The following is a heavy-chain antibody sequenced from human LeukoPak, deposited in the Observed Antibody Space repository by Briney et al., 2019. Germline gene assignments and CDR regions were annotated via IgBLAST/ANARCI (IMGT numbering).Heavy chain of an antibody. CDR2: IYPGDSDT. CDR1: GYTFTSYW. V-gene: IGHV5-51*01. CDR3: ARHGGGYCRSTSCYLFDP. Sequence: HGESLKISCKASGYTFTSYWIGWVRQMPGKGLEWMGIIYPGDSDTKYSPSFQGQVTISVDKSISTAYLQWRSLKASDTAMYYCARHGGGYCRSTSCYLFDPWGQGTLVTVSS. J-gene: IGHJ5*02. D-gene: IGHD2-2*01.